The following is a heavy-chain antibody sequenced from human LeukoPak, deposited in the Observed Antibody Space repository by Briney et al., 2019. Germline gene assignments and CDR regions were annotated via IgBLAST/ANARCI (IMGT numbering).Heavy chain of an antibody. D-gene: IGHD3-10*01. Sequence: PGGSLRLSCAASGFTSSNYAMMWVRQAPGKRLEWVSSITGSGDGTYYADSVRGRFTISRDNSENTLYLQLNSLRADDTAVYFCVKGFVHPTYYFDYWGQGTLVTVSS. CDR2: ITGSGDGT. CDR3: VKGFVHPTYYFDY. J-gene: IGHJ4*02. CDR1: GFTSSNYA. V-gene: IGHV3-23*01.